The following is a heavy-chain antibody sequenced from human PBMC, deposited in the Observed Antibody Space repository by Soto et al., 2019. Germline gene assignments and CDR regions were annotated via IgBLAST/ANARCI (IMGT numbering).Heavy chain of an antibody. V-gene: IGHV3-7*03. CDR2: IKQDGSEK. D-gene: IGHD5-18*01. J-gene: IGHJ5*02. CDR3: ARDSKTAMVGNWFDP. CDR1: GFTFSSYW. Sequence: GGSLRLSCAASGFTFSSYWMSWVRQAPGKGLEWVANIKQDGSEKYYVDSVKGRFTISGDNAKNSLYLQMNSLRAEDTAVYYCARDSKTAMVGNWFDPWGQGTLVTVSS.